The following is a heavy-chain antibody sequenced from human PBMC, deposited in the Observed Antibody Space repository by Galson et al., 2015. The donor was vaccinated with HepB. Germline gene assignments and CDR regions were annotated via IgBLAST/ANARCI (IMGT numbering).Heavy chain of an antibody. Sequence: SLRLSCAASGFTVSSNYMSWVRRAPGKGLQWVSVIYTDGSTYYADSVKGRFTISRDSSKNTLYLQMNSLRAEDTALYYCAREAGATDYWGQGTLVTVSS. J-gene: IGHJ4*02. CDR3: AREAGATDY. CDR2: IYTDGST. CDR1: GFTVSSNY. D-gene: IGHD1-26*01. V-gene: IGHV3-53*01.